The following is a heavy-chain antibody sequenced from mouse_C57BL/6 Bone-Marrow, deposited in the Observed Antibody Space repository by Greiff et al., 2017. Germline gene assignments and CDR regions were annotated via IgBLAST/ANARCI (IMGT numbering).Heavy chain of an antibody. V-gene: IGHV5-17*01. CDR2: ISSGSSTI. J-gene: IGHJ4*01. Sequence: EVQGVESGGGLVKPGGSLKLSCAASGFTFSDYGMHWVRQAPEKGLEWVAYISSGSSTIYYAATVKGRFTISRDNAKNALFRQMTSLRAEDTAMYYCARPPPFIDYWGQGTSVTVSS. CDR3: ARPPPFIDY. CDR1: GFTFSDYG.